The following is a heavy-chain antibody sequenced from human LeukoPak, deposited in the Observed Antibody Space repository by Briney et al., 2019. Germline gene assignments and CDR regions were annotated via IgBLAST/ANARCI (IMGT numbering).Heavy chain of an antibody. V-gene: IGHV3-7*04. CDR3: ARDTVATTFDY. CDR1: GFTFSNYW. Sequence: PGGSLRLSCAASGFTFSNYWMSWVRQAPGKGLEWVANIKQDGSDKYYVDSVKGRFTISRANAKNSLYLQMNSLRAEDTAVYYCARDTVATTFDYWGQGTVVTVSS. J-gene: IGHJ4*02. CDR2: IKQDGSDK. D-gene: IGHD4-17*01.